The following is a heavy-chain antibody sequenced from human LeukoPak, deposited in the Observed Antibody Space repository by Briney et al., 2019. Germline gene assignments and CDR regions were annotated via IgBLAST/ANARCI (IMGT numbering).Heavy chain of an antibody. J-gene: IGHJ4*02. CDR1: GDSLRSTTYY. CDR2: VYYSGST. D-gene: IGHD4-23*01. V-gene: IGHV4-39*07. Sequence: PSETLSLTCTVSGDSLRSTTYYWGWIRQPPGKGLEWIVSVYYSGSTYYNPSLKSRVTISVDTSKNQFFLNLSSVTAADTAVYYCARVKSNYGGNYYFDYWGQGTLVTVSS. CDR3: ARVKSNYGGNYYFDY.